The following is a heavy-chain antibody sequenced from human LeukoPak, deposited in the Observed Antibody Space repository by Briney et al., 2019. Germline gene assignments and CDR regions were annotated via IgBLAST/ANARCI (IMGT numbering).Heavy chain of an antibody. CDR2: IYPGDSDT. CDR1: GYSFANYW. V-gene: IGHV5-51*01. D-gene: IGHD5-12*01. J-gene: IGHJ6*03. CDR3: ARHGHIVATTDYYYYYMDV. Sequence: GESLKISCKGSGYSFANYWIGWVRQMPGKGLEWMGIIYPGDSDTRYSPSFQGQVTISADKSISTAYLQWSSLKASDTAMYYCARHGHIVATTDYYYYYMDVWGKGTTVTVS.